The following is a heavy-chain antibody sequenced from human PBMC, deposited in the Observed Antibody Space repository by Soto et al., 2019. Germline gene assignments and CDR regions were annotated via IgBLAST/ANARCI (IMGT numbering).Heavy chain of an antibody. CDR2: ISYEGSNT. D-gene: IGHD2-2*01. V-gene: IGHV3-30*18. Sequence: GGSLRLSCAASRFTFSSYGMDWVRQAPGKGLEWVAAISYEGSNTYYADSVKGRFTISRDNSKNTLYLQMNSLRTEDTAVYYCAKEAPGYCSSTSCSAYYYYGMDVWGQGTTVTVSS. CDR3: AKEAPGYCSSTSCSAYYYYGMDV. J-gene: IGHJ6*02. CDR1: RFTFSSYG.